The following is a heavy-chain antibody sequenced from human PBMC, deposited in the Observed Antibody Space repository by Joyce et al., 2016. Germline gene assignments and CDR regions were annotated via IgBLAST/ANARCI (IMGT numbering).Heavy chain of an antibody. CDR2: IYSGGHT. CDR3: TRVPGFH. J-gene: IGHJ4*02. Sequence: EVQLVESGGGLIQPGGSLRLSCAASGFTVSNNYMTWVRQAPGKRLEWVSFIYSGGHTYYADSLQGRFTISRDKNTLYLQMNSLRVEDTAVNYCTRVPGFHWGQGTLVTVSS. V-gene: IGHV3-53*01. CDR1: GFTVSNNY.